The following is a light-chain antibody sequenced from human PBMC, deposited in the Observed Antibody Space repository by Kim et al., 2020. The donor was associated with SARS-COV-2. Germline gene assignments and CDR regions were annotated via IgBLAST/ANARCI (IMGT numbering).Light chain of an antibody. J-gene: IGKJ4*01. CDR2: DAS. Sequence: SASVGDSVTFTGEASQDISNYLNWYQHKPRKAPKLLIYDASNWETGVPSRYSGSGSGTYFTFTISSLQPEDIATYYCQQYANLPTFGGGTKVDIK. CDR3: QQYANLPT. CDR1: QDISNY. V-gene: IGKV1-33*01.